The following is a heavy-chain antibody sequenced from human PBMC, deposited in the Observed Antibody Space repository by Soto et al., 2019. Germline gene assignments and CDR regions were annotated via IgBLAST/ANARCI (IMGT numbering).Heavy chain of an antibody. D-gene: IGHD2-2*01. CDR2: INAGNGNT. CDR3: ARGRRSTSCLRQDLCNWFDP. J-gene: IGHJ5*02. V-gene: IGHV1-3*01. Sequence: QVQLVQSGAEVKKPGASVKVSCKASGYTFTSYAMHWVRQAPGQRLEWMGWINAGNGNTKYSQKFQGRVTITRDTSARPAYMELSSLRSEDTAVYYCARGRRSTSCLRQDLCNWFDPWGQGTLVTVSS. CDR1: GYTFTSYA.